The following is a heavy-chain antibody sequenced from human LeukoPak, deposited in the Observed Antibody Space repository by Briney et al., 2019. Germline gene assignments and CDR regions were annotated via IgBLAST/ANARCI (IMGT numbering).Heavy chain of an antibody. CDR3: ARDSPLTTVTTFPYWYFDL. V-gene: IGHV6-1*01. J-gene: IGHJ2*01. D-gene: IGHD4-17*01. CDR1: GDSVSSNSAA. CDR2: TYYRSKWYN. Sequence: SQTLSLICAISGDSVSSNSAAWNWIRQSPSRGLEWLGRTYYRSKWYNDYAVSVKSRITINPDTSKNQFSLQLNSVTPEDTAVYYCARDSPLTTVTTFPYWYFDLWGRGTLVTVSS.